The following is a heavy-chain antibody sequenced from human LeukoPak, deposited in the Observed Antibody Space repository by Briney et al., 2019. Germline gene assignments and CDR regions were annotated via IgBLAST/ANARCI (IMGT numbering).Heavy chain of an antibody. J-gene: IGHJ4*02. D-gene: IGHD6-6*01. V-gene: IGHV3-53*04. CDR1: GFTVSSNY. CDR3: ARTQYSPGGDGDYFDY. Sequence: GGSLRLSWSAAGFTVSSNYMSWGRQARGKGLGWVSVIYRGGSTYYADSGKGRSTISKHNSKNTRWVQMKSLRAEDTAVYYCARTQYSPGGDGDYFDYWGQGTLVTVSS. CDR2: IYRGGST.